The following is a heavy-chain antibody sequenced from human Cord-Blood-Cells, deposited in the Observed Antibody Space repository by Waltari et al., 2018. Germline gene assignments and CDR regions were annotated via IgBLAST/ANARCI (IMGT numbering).Heavy chain of an antibody. CDR3: ARADSGYDYFDY. V-gene: IGHV3-33*01. CDR1: GFTFSSYG. CDR2: IWYDGSNK. D-gene: IGHD5-12*01. J-gene: IGHJ4*02. Sequence: QVQLVESGGGVVQPGRSLRLSCAASGFTFSSYGMHWVRQAPGKGLEWVAVIWYDGSNKYYADSVKGRFTISRDNSKNTLYLQMNSLRAEDTAVYYCARADSGYDYFDYWGQGTLVTVSS.